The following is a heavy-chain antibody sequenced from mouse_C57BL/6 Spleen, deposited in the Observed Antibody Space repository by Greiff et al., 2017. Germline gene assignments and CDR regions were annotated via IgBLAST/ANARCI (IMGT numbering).Heavy chain of an antibody. CDR2: IYPGSGST. D-gene: IGHD2-2*01. CDR3: ARGMVTTCDFDY. J-gene: IGHJ2*01. CDR1: GYTFTSYW. Sequence: QVHLKQSGAELVKPGASVKLSCQASGYTFTSYWITWVKQRPGQGLEWIGYIYPGSGSTNYNEKFKSKATLTVDTSSSTAYMQLSSLTSADSAGYYCARGMVTTCDFDYWGQGTTLTVSS. V-gene: IGHV1-55*01.